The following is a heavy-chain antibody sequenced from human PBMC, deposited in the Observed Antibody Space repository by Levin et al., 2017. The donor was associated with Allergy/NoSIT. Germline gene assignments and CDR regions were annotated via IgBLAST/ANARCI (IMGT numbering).Heavy chain of an antibody. J-gene: IGHJ6*02. CDR3: AKGTGTNYYSGMDV. D-gene: IGHD1/OR15-1a*01. CDR1: GFTFDDFA. CDR2: ITWDGGST. Sequence: GGSLRLSCATSGFTFDDFAMHWVRQPPGKGLEWVSLITWDGGSTYYADSVKGRFTISRDNSKDSLYLQMNSLRGEDTAFYYCAKGTGTNYYSGMDVWGLGTTVTVSS. V-gene: IGHV3-43D*03.